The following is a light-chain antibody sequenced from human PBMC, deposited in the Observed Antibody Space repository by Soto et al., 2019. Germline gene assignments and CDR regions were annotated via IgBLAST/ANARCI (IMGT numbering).Light chain of an antibody. CDR2: EVS. J-gene: IGLJ2*01. CDR1: SSDVGGYNY. Sequence: QSVLTQPASVSGSPGQSITISCTGTSSDVGGYNYVSWYQQHPGKAPKLMISEVSNRPSGVSNRFSGSKSGNTASLTISGLQAEDAADYYCSSYISSSTVVFGGGTQLTVL. V-gene: IGLV2-14*01. CDR3: SSYISSSTVV.